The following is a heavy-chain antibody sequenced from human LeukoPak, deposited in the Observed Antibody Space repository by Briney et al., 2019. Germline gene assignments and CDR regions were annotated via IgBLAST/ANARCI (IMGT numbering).Heavy chain of an antibody. CDR2: ISTSSIYI. Sequence: PGGSLRLSCAASGFTFSNYRMNWVRQAPGKGLEWVSSISTSSIYIYYADSLKGRFTISRDKAKNSLYLQMNSLRAEDTAVYYCARGRDGYNLVDAFDIWGQGIMVTVSS. V-gene: IGHV3-21*01. D-gene: IGHD5-24*01. J-gene: IGHJ3*02. CDR1: GFTFSNYR. CDR3: ARGRDGYNLVDAFDI.